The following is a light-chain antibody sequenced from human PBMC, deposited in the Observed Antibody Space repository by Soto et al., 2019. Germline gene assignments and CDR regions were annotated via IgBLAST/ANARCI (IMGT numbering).Light chain of an antibody. V-gene: IGKV1-6*01. J-gene: IGKJ2*01. CDR1: QDIGNA. Sequence: AIQMTQSPYSLSASVGDRVTITCRASQDIGNALGWYQQKLGRAPKILIYAASSLQSGVPSRFSGSGSGTDFTLTISSLQSEDFATYYCQQHSNLPLTFGQGTNLRVK. CDR2: AAS. CDR3: QQHSNLPLT.